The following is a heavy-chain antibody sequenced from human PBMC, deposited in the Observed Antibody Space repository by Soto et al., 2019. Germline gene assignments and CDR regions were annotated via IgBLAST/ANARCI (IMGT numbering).Heavy chain of an antibody. Sequence: PGGSLRLSCVASGFTFDDYAMNWVRQAPGKGLEWVSGISWNSANIDYADSVRGRFTISRDNAKKSLYLQMNSLRAEDTALYHCAKDMYRQRGCLEYDYYYGMDVWGQGTTVTVS. CDR3: AKDMYRQRGCLEYDYYYGMDV. CDR1: GFTFDDYA. CDR2: ISWNSANI. D-gene: IGHD3-16*01. J-gene: IGHJ6*02. V-gene: IGHV3-9*01.